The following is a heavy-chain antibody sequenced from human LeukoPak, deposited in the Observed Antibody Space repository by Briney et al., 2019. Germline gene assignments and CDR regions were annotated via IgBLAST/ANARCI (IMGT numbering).Heavy chain of an antibody. CDR3: ARAGSGYSFDI. CDR1: GGSISSYY. V-gene: IGHV4-59*01. Sequence: SETLSLTCTVSGGSISSYYWSWIRQPPGKGLEWIGYLHYSGSTNYNPSLKSRVTISVDTSKNQFSLKLSSVTAADTAVYYCARAGSGYSFDIWGQGTMVTVSS. J-gene: IGHJ3*02. D-gene: IGHD3-22*01. CDR2: LHYSGST.